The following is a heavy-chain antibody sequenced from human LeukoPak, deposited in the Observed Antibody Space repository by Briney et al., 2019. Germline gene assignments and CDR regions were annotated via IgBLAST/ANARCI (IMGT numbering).Heavy chain of an antibody. CDR2: IYISGSGST. Sequence: SETLSLTCTVSGGSISSYYWSWIRQPAGKGLEWIGRIYISGSGSTNYNPSLKSRVTMSVDTSKNQFSLTLYSVTAADTAVYYCARSRQWHYYYMDVWGKGTTVTVSS. V-gene: IGHV4-4*07. D-gene: IGHD6-19*01. CDR3: ARSRQWHYYYMDV. CDR1: GGSISSYY. J-gene: IGHJ6*03.